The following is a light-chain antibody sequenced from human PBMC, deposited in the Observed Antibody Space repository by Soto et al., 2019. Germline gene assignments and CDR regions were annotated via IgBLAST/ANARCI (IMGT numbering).Light chain of an antibody. CDR2: YAS. V-gene: IGKV1-5*01. CDR3: QQYSSYRGT. CDR1: QSISSW. Sequence: DIQMTQSPSTLSASVGDRVTITCRASQSISSWLSWYHQKPGEAPKRLIYYASSWESGVPSRFSGSGSGTEFTLTISSLQPDDFAAYYCQQYSSYRGTFGHGTKVEIK. J-gene: IGKJ1*01.